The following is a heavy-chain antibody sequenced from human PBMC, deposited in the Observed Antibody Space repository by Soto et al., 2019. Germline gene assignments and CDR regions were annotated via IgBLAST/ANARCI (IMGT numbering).Heavy chain of an antibody. D-gene: IGHD3-16*01. CDR2: ISGYNGHT. V-gene: IGHV1-18*01. Sequence: QVQLVQSGAEVRKPGASVKVSCTASGYTFTTYGISWVRQAPGQGLEWMGWISGYNGHTKYARKFQGRVTMTSDTSTSTVYVDLRSLRSDDTAVYYCAGEGEMPYYYYGLDVWGQGTTVTVSS. J-gene: IGHJ6*02. CDR1: GYTFTTYG. CDR3: AGEGEMPYYYYGLDV.